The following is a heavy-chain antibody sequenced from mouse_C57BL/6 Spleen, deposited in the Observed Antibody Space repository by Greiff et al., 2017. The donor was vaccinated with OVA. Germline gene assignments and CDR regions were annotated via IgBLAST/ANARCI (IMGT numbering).Heavy chain of an antibody. Sequence: VQLKESGAELVKPGASVKISCKASGYAFSSYWMNWVKQRPGKGLEWIGQIYPGDGDTNYNGKFKGKATLTADKSSSTAYMQLSSLTSEDSAVYFCARLDYGSSRYFDVWGTGTTVTVSS. J-gene: IGHJ1*03. D-gene: IGHD1-1*01. CDR1: GYAFSSYW. CDR2: IYPGDGDT. CDR3: ARLDYGSSRYFDV. V-gene: IGHV1-80*01.